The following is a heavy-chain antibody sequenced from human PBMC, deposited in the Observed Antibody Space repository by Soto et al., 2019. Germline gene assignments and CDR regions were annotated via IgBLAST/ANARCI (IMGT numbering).Heavy chain of an antibody. J-gene: IGHJ4*02. D-gene: IGHD2-15*01. CDR2: IYHSGST. CDR1: GGSISSGGYS. Sequence: QLQLQESGSGLVKPSQTMSLTCAVSGGSISSGGYSWSWIRQPPGKGLEWIGYIYHSGSTYYNPSLTSRVTVSVDSSKNQFSLKLSSVTAADTAVYYRARGQVVAAQHWGQGTLVTVSS. V-gene: IGHV4-30-2*01. CDR3: ARGQVVAAQH.